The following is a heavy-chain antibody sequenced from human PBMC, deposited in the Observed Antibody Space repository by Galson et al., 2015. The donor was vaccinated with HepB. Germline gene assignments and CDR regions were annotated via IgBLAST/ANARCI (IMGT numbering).Heavy chain of an antibody. CDR2: IYPGNSDT. Sequence: QSGAEVKKSGESLKISCKGSGYTFSNYYIAWVRQMPGKGLEWMGIIYPGNSDTRYRPSFEGQVTISDDKSISTAYMQWSSLKAADTAMYYCARLRGLGSRGARVSTYLFDYWGQGVLVTVSP. V-gene: IGHV5-51*01. J-gene: IGHJ4*02. CDR3: ARLRGLGSRGARVSTYLFDY. CDR1: GYTFSNYY. D-gene: IGHD3-10*01.